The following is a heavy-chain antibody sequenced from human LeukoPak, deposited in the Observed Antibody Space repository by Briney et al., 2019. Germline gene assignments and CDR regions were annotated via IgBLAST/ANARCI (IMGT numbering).Heavy chain of an antibody. CDR2: INHSGST. Sequence: SETLSLTCAVYGGSFSGYYWSWIRQPPGKGLEWIGEINHSGSTNYNPSLKSRVTLSVDRSKNQFSLKLTSVTAADTAVYFCARYCSSASCSPSGMDVWGKGTTVTVSS. V-gene: IGHV4-34*01. D-gene: IGHD2-2*01. CDR3: ARYCSSASCSPSGMDV. CDR1: GGSFSGYY. J-gene: IGHJ6*03.